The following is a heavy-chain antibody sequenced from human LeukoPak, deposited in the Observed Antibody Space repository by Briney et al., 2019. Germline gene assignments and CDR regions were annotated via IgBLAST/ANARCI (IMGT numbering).Heavy chain of an antibody. CDR3: ARGGGAAIAAARAFDI. J-gene: IGHJ3*02. V-gene: IGHV4-30-4*08. Sequence: SSQTLSLTCTVSGDSISSGDYYWSWLRQPPGKGLEWIGYIFYSGSTYYNPSLKSRLTISVDTSKNQFSLKLSSVTAADTALYYCARGGGAAIAAARAFDIWGQGTMVTVSS. D-gene: IGHD6-25*01. CDR2: IFYSGST. CDR1: GDSISSGDYY.